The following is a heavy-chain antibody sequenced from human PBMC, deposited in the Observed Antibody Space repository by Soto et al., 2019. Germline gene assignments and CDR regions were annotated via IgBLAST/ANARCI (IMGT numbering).Heavy chain of an antibody. D-gene: IGHD2-2*01. J-gene: IGHJ5*02. CDR2: IWNNGNRK. CDR1: GFTFWNYA. V-gene: IGHV3-33*01. CDR3: ARAVSTTAVNWFDP. Sequence: QVQLVESGGGVVQPGRSRRLSFQAFGFTFWNYAMHWFRQAPGRGPEWVATIWNNGNRKYYAASVTGRFTISRDNSRNTLYLEMNSLRGEDTAVYYCARAVSTTAVNWFDPWGQGTQVTVSS.